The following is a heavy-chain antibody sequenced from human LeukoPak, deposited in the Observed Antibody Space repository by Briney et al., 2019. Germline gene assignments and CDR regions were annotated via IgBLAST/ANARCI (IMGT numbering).Heavy chain of an antibody. V-gene: IGHV1-46*01. CDR1: GYTFTSYY. CDR2: INPSGGST. J-gene: IGHJ4*02. CDR3: AKAFYYGPDSSYVSFDY. D-gene: IGHD3-10*01. Sequence: ASVKVSCKASGYTFTSYYMHWVRQAPGQGLEWMGIINPSGGSTSYAQKFQGRVTMTRDTSTSTVYMELSSLRVEDTAIYYCAKAFYYGPDSSYVSFDYWGQGTLVTVSS.